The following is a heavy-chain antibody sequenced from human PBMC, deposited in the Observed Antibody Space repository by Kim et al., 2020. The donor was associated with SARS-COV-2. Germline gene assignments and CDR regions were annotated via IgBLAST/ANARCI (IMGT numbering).Heavy chain of an antibody. J-gene: IGHJ6*02. V-gene: IGHV4-34*01. CDR3: ARGVGSSREYYYYGMDV. D-gene: IGHD6-13*01. Sequence: LKSRVTISVDTSKNQFSLKLSSVTAADTAVYYCARGVGSSREYYYYGMDVWGQGTTVTVSS.